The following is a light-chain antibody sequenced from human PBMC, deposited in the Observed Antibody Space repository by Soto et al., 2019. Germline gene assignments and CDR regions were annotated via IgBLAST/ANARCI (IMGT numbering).Light chain of an antibody. V-gene: IGLV2-23*02. Sequence: QSVLTQPASMSGSPGQSITISCTGTSGDVGTYSLVSWYQQHPGKAPKLIIYGVDKRPSGVSDRFSGSKSGNGASLTLSGLHAEYEADYCCCSYAATSTWVFGGGTKLTVL. CDR2: GVD. CDR3: CSYAATSTWV. J-gene: IGLJ3*02. CDR1: SGDVGTYSL.